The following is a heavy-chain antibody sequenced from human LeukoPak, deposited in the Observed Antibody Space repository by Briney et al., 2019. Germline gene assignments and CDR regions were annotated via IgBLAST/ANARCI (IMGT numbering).Heavy chain of an antibody. J-gene: IGHJ4*02. Sequence: GGSLRLSCAASGFSFSSYGMHWVRQTPGKGLEWVALILHDGSNSFYADSVKGRFTISRDNSKNTVYLQMNSLTVEDTGVYYCSKRTETTEFDYWGQETLVTVSS. V-gene: IGHV3-30*02. D-gene: IGHD1-1*01. CDR1: GFSFSSYG. CDR3: SKRTETTEFDY. CDR2: ILHDGSNS.